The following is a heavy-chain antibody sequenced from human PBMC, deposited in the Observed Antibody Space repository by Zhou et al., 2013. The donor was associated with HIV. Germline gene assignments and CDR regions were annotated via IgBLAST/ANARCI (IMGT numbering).Heavy chain of an antibody. J-gene: IGHJ2*01. V-gene: IGHV1-18*01. Sequence: QGQLVQSGAEVKKPGASVKVSCKASDYAFSSHGITWVRQAPGQGLEWMGWISPNNGNTNYAEKFQGTVTMTTDTSTNTAYMELRSLRSDDTAVYYCARGTWYFDLWGRGTLVSVSS. CDR2: ISPNNGNT. CDR3: ARGTWYFDL. CDR1: DYAFSSHG.